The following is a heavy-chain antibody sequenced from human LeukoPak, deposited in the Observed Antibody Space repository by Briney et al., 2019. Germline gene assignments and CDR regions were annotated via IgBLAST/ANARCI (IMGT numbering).Heavy chain of an antibody. CDR2: IYYSGRT. V-gene: IGHV4-39*07. J-gene: IGHJ4*02. D-gene: IGHD3-22*01. Sequence: PSETLSLTCTVSGGSISSSSDYWGWIRQPPGKGLEWIGSIYYSGRTYYNPSLKSRVTISVDTSKNQFSLKLSSVTAADTAVYYCASSRRVRMIVVVNYFDYWGQGTLVTVSS. CDR3: ASSRRVRMIVVVNYFDY. CDR1: GGSISSSSDY.